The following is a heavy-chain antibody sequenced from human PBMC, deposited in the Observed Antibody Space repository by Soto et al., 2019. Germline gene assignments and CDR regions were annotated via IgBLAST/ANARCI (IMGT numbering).Heavy chain of an antibody. Sequence: ASVKVSCKASGYTFTSYDLYWVRQAPGQGLEWMGWINPNSGNTGYAQKFQGRVTMTRDTSISTAYMELTSLRSDDTAVYYCARVYYDSSGYFYGMDVWGQGTTVTVSS. CDR3: ARVYYDSSGYFYGMDV. J-gene: IGHJ6*02. V-gene: IGHV1-8*01. D-gene: IGHD3-22*01. CDR1: GYTFTSYD. CDR2: INPNSGNT.